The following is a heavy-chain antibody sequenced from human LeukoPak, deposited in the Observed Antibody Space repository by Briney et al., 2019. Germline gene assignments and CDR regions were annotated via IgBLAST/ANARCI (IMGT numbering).Heavy chain of an antibody. CDR1: GGSINNYY. CDR3: ARESSGGSFDY. V-gene: IGHV4-59*01. CDR2: IYYSGST. Sequence: SETLSLTCTVSGGSINNYYWSWIRQPPGKGLEWLGYIYYSGSTKYNPSLKSRVSLSVDTSKNQFSLKLSSVTTADTAVYYCARESSGGSFDYWGQGTLVTVSS. D-gene: IGHD2-15*01. J-gene: IGHJ4*02.